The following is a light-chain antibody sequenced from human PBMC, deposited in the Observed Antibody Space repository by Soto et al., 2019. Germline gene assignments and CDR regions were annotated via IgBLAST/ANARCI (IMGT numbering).Light chain of an antibody. V-gene: IGLV1-44*01. CDR1: ISNIGNNP. J-gene: IGLJ1*01. CDR3: ASCDDSLYAYV. Sequence: QSVLTQPPSASGTPGQRVSVSCSGSISNIGNNPVNWYQRLPGRAPKLLIFTNSQRPSGVPDRVSGSKSGTPGSLAISGLQSENDADHNCASCDDSLYAYVFGTETKVTV. CDR2: TNS.